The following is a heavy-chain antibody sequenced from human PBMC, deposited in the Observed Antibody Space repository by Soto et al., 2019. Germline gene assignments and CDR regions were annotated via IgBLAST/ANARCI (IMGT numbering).Heavy chain of an antibody. D-gene: IGHD1-1*01. CDR1: GFTFSSYS. V-gene: IGHV3-21*01. Sequence: PGGSLRLSCAASGFTFSSYSMNWVRQAPGKGLEWVSSISSSSSYIYYADSVKGRFTISRDNAKNSLYLQMNSLRAEDTAVYYCASDLEGNDYYYGMDVWGQGTTVTVSS. CDR3: ASDLEGNDYYYGMDV. J-gene: IGHJ6*02. CDR2: ISSSSSYI.